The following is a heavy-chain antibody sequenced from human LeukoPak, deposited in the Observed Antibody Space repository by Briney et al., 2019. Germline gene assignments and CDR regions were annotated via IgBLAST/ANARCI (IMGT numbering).Heavy chain of an antibody. CDR3: ARNSGTPIRAAAGNWFDP. CDR1: GYTFTGYY. J-gene: IGHJ5*02. CDR2: INPNSGGT. Sequence: GASVKVSCKASGYTFTGYYMHWVRQAPGQGLEWMGWINPNSGGTNYAQKFQGRVTMTRDTSISTAYMELSRLRSDDTAVYYCARNSGTPIRAAAGNWFDPWGQGTLVTVSS. D-gene: IGHD6-13*01. V-gene: IGHV1-2*02.